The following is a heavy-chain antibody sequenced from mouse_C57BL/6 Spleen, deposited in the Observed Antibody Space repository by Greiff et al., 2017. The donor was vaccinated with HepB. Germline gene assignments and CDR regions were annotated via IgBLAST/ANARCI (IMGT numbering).Heavy chain of an antibody. D-gene: IGHD3-1*01. CDR3: ARQEGSSGAMDY. J-gene: IGHJ4*01. CDR1: GYTFTDYY. V-gene: IGHV1-76*01. Sequence: QVQLKESGAELVRPGASVKLSCKASGYTFTDYYINWVKQRPGQGLEWIARIYPGSGNTYYNEKFKGKATLTAEKSSSTAYMQLSSLTSEDSAVYFCARQEGSSGAMDYWGQGTSVTVSS. CDR2: IYPGSGNT.